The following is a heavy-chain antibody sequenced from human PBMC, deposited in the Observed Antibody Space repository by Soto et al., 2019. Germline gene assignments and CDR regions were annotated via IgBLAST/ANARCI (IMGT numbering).Heavy chain of an antibody. Sequence: ASVKVSCKASGCTFTSYYMHWVRQAPGQGLEWMGIINTSGGSTSYAQKFQGRVTMTRDTSTSTVYMELSSLRSEDTAVYYCAREGYYDILTGYYPYNWFDPWGQGTLVTVAS. CDR1: GCTFTSYY. V-gene: IGHV1-46*03. J-gene: IGHJ5*02. D-gene: IGHD3-9*01. CDR2: INTSGGST. CDR3: AREGYYDILTGYYPYNWFDP.